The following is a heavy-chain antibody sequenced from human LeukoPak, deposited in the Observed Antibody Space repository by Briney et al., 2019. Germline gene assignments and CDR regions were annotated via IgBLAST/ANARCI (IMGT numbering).Heavy chain of an antibody. CDR2: ISSSSSSV. D-gene: IGHD1-26*01. CDR1: GFTFSTYS. Sequence: GGSLRLSCAASGFTFSTYSMNWVRQAPGKGLEWISYISSSSSSVYFADSVKGRFSISRDNAKNSLYLQMSSLRDEDTAVYYCANSGSRRFDYWGQGTLVTVSS. CDR3: ANSGSRRFDY. J-gene: IGHJ4*02. V-gene: IGHV3-48*02.